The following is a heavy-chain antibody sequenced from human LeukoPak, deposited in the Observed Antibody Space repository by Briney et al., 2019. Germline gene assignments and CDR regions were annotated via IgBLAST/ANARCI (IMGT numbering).Heavy chain of an antibody. Sequence: ASVKVSCKASGYTFTRYGMRWVGQAPGEGIEWMGWISAYNGNTNYAQKLQGRVTMTTDTSTSTAYMELRSLRSDDTAVYYCARGSYYDFWSGYYTSDYWGQGTLVTVSS. J-gene: IGHJ4*02. CDR3: ARGSYYDFWSGYYTSDY. CDR1: GYTFTRYG. CDR2: ISAYNGNT. D-gene: IGHD3-3*01. V-gene: IGHV1-18*01.